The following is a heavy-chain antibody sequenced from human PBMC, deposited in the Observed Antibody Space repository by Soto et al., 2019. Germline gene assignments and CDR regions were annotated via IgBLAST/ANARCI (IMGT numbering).Heavy chain of an antibody. CDR2: ISKSGDST. D-gene: IGHD3-10*01. V-gene: IGHV3-23*01. CDR3: AKGSFGFDY. J-gene: IGHJ4*02. Sequence: PGGSLSLSCPASGVTFTSYAMTWVRQVPGEGLQWVSSISKSGDSTYYADSVKGRFTTSRDNSKTTLYLQMNSLRAEDTAIYYCAKGSFGFDYWGQGTLVTVSS. CDR1: GVTFTSYA.